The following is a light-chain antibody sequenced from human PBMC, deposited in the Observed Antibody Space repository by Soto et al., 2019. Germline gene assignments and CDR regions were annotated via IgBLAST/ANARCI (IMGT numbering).Light chain of an antibody. CDR2: GVS. Sequence: EIVLTQSPATLSVSPGERVTLSCRASQSVSNNYLAWYQQKPGQAPGLLIYGVSNRATGIPDRFSGSGSGTDFTLTISRLEPEDFAVYYCQQFSSYPLTFGGGTKVDIK. V-gene: IGKV3-20*01. CDR1: QSVSNNY. CDR3: QQFSSYPLT. J-gene: IGKJ4*01.